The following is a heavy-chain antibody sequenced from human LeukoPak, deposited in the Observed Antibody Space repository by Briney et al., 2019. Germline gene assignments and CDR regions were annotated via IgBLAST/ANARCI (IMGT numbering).Heavy chain of an antibody. CDR1: GYTFTSYG. CDR3: ARVYCGGDCYPDAFDI. Sequence: GASVKVSCKASGYTFTSYGISWVRQAPGQGREWMGWISAYNGNTNYAQKLQGRVSMTTDTSTSTAYMELRSLRSDDTAVYYCARVYCGGDCYPDAFDIWGQGTMVTVSS. V-gene: IGHV1-18*01. D-gene: IGHD2-21*01. J-gene: IGHJ3*02. CDR2: ISAYNGNT.